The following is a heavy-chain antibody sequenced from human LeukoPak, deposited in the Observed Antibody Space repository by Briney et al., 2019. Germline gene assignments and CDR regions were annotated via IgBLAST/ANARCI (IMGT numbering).Heavy chain of an antibody. CDR3: ARDPYYGSAPGWDGMDV. Sequence: GGSLRLSCAASGFTFSSYGMHWVRQAPGKGLEWVAVIWYDGSNKYYADSVKGRFTISRDNSKNTLYLQMNSLRAEDTAVYYCARDPYYGSAPGWDGMDVWGQGTTVTVSS. J-gene: IGHJ6*02. CDR1: GFTFSSYG. D-gene: IGHD3-10*01. CDR2: IWYDGSNK. V-gene: IGHV3-33*01.